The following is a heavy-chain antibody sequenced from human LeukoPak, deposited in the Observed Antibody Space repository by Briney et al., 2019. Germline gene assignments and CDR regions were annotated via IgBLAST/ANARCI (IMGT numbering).Heavy chain of an antibody. D-gene: IGHD1-26*01. CDR2: IYSGGST. V-gene: IGHV3-53*01. CDR1: GFTFSSYS. J-gene: IGHJ6*02. Sequence: GGSLRLSCAASGFTFSSYSMNWVRQAPGKGLEWVSVIYSGGSTYYADSVKGRFTISRDNSKNTLYLQMNSLRAEDTAVYYCAREGTTYYYGMDVWGQGTTVTVSS. CDR3: AREGTTYYYGMDV.